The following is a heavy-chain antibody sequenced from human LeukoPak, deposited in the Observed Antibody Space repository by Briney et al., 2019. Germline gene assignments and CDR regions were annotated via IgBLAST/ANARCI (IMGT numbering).Heavy chain of an antibody. Sequence: ASVKVSCKASGYTFTSYDINWVRQATGQGLEWMGWMNPNSGNTGYAQKFQGRVTMTRNTSISTAYMELSSLRSEDTAVYYCARVGQWLRSKTFDYWGQGTLVTASS. V-gene: IGHV1-8*01. CDR1: GYTFTSYD. J-gene: IGHJ4*02. D-gene: IGHD5-12*01. CDR3: ARVGQWLRSKTFDY. CDR2: MNPNSGNT.